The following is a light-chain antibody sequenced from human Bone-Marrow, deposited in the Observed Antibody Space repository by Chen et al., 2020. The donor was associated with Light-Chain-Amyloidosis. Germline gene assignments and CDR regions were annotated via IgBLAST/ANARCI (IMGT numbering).Light chain of an antibody. CDR3: QQRSSWPT. CDR2: DAS. Sequence: EIVLTQSPATVSLSPGDTATLSCRASESISFYLTWYQQKPGQAPRLLIYDASHRATGIPARFSGSGSGTNFTLAITNLEPDDVAVYYCQQRSSWPTFGQGTRLEI. J-gene: IGKJ5*01. V-gene: IGKV3-11*01. CDR1: ESISFY.